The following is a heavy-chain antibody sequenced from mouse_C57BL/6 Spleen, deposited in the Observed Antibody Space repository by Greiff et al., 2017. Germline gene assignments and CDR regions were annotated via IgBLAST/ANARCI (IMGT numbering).Heavy chain of an antibody. V-gene: IGHV5-17*01. CDR3: ARGELRLQAWFAY. J-gene: IGHJ3*01. CDR2: ISSESSTT. Sequence: EVLLEQSGGGLVKPGGSLKLSCAASGFTFSDYEMHWVRQATEQGLEWVAYISSESSTTYYADTFKGRSTISRDNAKNTLFLQITSLTSEDTAMYYCARGELRLQAWFAYWGKGPLVTVAA. D-gene: IGHD3-2*02. CDR1: GFTFSDYE.